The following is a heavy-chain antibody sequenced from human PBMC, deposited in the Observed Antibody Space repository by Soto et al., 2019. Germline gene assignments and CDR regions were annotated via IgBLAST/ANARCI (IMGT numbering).Heavy chain of an antibody. CDR2: IIPIFGTA. D-gene: IGHD6-19*01. CDR1: GGTFSSYS. Sequence: GASVKVSCKASGGTFSSYSISWVRQAPGQGLEWMGGIIPIFGTANYAQKFQGRVTITADKSTSTAYMELSSLRSEDTAVYYCGGSGWTNYYYYYGMDVWGQGTTVTVSS. CDR3: GGSGWTNYYYYYGMDV. J-gene: IGHJ6*02. V-gene: IGHV1-69*06.